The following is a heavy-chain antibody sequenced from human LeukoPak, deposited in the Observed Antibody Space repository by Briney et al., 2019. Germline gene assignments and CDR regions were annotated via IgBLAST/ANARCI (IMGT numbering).Heavy chain of an antibody. CDR3: ARDPYDGSYGDDYYYYMDF. Sequence: PGGSLRLSCAASGFTFSAYNMNWVRRTPGKGLEWVSSITTSSTYMFYADSVRGRFTISRDNAKNSLSLQMNSLRAEDTAVYYCARDPYDGSYGDDYYYYMDFWGKGTTVTISS. J-gene: IGHJ6*03. D-gene: IGHD1-26*01. CDR2: ITTSSTYM. CDR1: GFTFSAYN. V-gene: IGHV3-21*01.